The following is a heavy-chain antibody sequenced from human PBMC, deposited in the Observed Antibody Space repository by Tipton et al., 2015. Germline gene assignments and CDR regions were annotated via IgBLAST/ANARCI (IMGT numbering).Heavy chain of an antibody. V-gene: IGHV3-74*01. CDR1: GFNVNSNY. CDR2: INGDEVTT. CDR3: ARAGNDLDWGNWFDP. J-gene: IGHJ5*02. D-gene: IGHD1-1*01. Sequence: SLRLSCAASGFNVNSNYMSWVRQAPGKGLEWVSRINGDEVTTSYADSVKGRFIISRDNAKNTVYLQMNSLRVEDTAVYYCARAGNDLDWGNWFDPWGQGTLVTVSS.